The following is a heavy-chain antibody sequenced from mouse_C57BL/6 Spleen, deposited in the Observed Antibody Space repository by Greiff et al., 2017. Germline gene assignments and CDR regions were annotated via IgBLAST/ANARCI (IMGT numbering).Heavy chain of an antibody. D-gene: IGHD2-3*01. V-gene: IGHV1-64*01. J-gene: IGHJ3*01. CDR3: ARGEIYDGYYPFAY. CDR2: IHPNSGST. CDR1: GYTFTSYW. Sequence: QVQLQQSGAELVKPGASVKLSCKASGYTFTSYWMHWVKQRPGQGLEWIGMIHPNSGSTNYNEKFKSKATLTVDKSSSTSYMQLSSLTSEDSAVYYCARGEIYDGYYPFAYWGQGTLVTVSA.